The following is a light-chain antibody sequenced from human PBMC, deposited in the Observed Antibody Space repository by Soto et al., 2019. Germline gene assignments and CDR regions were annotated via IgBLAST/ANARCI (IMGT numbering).Light chain of an antibody. CDR3: SSYTSSSTLG. CDR1: SSDVGGYNY. Sequence: QSALTQPASVSGSPGQSITISCTGASSDVGGYNYVSWYQQHPGKAPKLMIYDVSNRPSGVSNRFSGSKSGNTASLTISGLKAEDEAAYYCSSYTSSSTLGFGGGTKLTVL. V-gene: IGLV2-14*01. CDR2: DVS. J-gene: IGLJ2*01.